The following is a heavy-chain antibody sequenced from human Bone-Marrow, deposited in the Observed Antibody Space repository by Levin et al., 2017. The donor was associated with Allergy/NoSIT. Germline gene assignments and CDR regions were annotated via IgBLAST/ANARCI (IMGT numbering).Heavy chain of an antibody. CDR1: GVSINSAAYS. Sequence: SQTLSLTCAVSGVSINSAAYSWGWIRQPPGKGLEWIGFIYRTGSDSYNPSLKSRVALSPDRSKNQFSLHLSSVTAADTAVYYCARLASYSVRGVIIRARSFDSWGQGTLVTVSS. J-gene: IGHJ5*01. CDR3: ARLASYSVRGVIIRARSFDS. CDR2: IYRTGSD. D-gene: IGHD3-10*01. V-gene: IGHV4-30-2*01.